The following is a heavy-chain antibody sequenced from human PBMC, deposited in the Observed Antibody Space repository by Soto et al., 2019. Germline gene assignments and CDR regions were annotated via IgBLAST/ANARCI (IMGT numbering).Heavy chain of an antibody. CDR3: ARFIRGAAAQYFQH. CDR2: IYYSGST. CDR1: GGSISSYY. V-gene: IGHV4-59*01. D-gene: IGHD6-13*01. J-gene: IGHJ1*01. Sequence: QVQLQESGPGLVKPSETLSLTCTVSGGSISSYYWSWIRQPPGKGLEWIGYIYYSGSTNYNPSLKSRVTISVDTSKNQFSLKLSSVTDADTAVYYCARFIRGAAAQYFQHWGQGTLVTVSS.